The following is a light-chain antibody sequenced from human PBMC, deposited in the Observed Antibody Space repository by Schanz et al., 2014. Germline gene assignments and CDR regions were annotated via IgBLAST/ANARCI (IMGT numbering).Light chain of an antibody. CDR3: QQYGTSPYT. Sequence: EIVMTQSPATLSVSPGESATLSCRASQSVSSKLAWYQQKPGQAPRLLIYGASTRATGIPARFSGSGSGTEFTLTISSLQSEDFAVYYCQQYGTSPYTFGQGTKLEIK. CDR2: GAS. V-gene: IGKV3-15*01. J-gene: IGKJ2*01. CDR1: QSVSSK.